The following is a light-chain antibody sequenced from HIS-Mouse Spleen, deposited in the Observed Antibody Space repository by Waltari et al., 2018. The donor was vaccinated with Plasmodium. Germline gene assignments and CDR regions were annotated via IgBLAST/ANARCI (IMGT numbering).Light chain of an antibody. J-gene: IGKJ1*01. CDR2: GAS. Sequence: EIVLKPSPGNLFLFPGERAPPSGGASSRGSSSYLAWDQQKPGQAPRLLIYGASSRATGIPDRFSGSGSGTDFTLTISRLEPEDFAVYYCQQYSSPSRTFGQGTKVEIK. CDR3: QQYSSPSRT. V-gene: IGKV3-20*01. CDR1: SRGSSSY.